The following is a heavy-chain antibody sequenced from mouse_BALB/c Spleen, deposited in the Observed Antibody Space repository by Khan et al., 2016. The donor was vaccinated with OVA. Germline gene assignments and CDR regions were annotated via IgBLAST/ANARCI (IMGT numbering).Heavy chain of an antibody. D-gene: IGHD1-1*01. V-gene: IGHV1S136*01. J-gene: IGHJ3*01. CDR2: INPYNDGS. Sequence: VQLQQPGPELVKPGASVKMSCKASGYTFTNYIIHWVKQKPGQGLEWIGYINPYNDGSKYNEKFKGKATLTADKSSNTAYMELSGLTSEEYAGYYCARDYGRSFWFGFWGQGTLVTVSA. CDR1: GYTFTNYI. CDR3: ARDYGRSFWFGF.